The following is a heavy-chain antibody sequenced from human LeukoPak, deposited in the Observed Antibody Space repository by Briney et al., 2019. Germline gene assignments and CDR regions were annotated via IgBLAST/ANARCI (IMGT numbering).Heavy chain of an antibody. Sequence: GGSLRLSCAVSGFTLSNYWMYWVRQAPGKGLLWISHIDSGGSTTIYADSVKGRFTISRDSVKNTLYLQLNSLRAEDTALYYCARGDSGRYFDYWGQGTLVTVSS. CDR3: ARGDSGRYFDY. V-gene: IGHV3-74*01. CDR1: GFTLSNYW. J-gene: IGHJ4*02. D-gene: IGHD6-25*01. CDR2: IDSGGSTT.